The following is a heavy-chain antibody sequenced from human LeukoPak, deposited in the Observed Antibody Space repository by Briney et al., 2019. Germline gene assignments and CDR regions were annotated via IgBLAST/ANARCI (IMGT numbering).Heavy chain of an antibody. Sequence: GGSLRLSCAASGLTFSSYSMNWVRQAPGKGLEWVANIKHDGSEKYYVDSVKGRFTISRDNAKNSLYLQMNSLRAEDTAVYYCARRLGLGFGEYSNNWFDPWGQGTLVTVSS. CDR3: ARRLGLGFGEYSNNWFDP. CDR1: GLTFSSYS. CDR2: IKHDGSEK. J-gene: IGHJ5*02. D-gene: IGHD3-10*01. V-gene: IGHV3-7*01.